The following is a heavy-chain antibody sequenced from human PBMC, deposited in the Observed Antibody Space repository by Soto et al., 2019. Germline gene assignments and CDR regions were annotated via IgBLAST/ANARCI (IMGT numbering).Heavy chain of an antibody. CDR3: ARAYYYYDSSGPGV. V-gene: IGHV3-11*06. J-gene: IGHJ3*01. D-gene: IGHD3-22*01. CDR1: GFTFSDYY. CDR2: ISSSSSYT. Sequence: GGSLRLSCAASGFTFSDYYMSWIRQAPGKGLEWVSYISSSSSYTNYADSVKGRFTISRDNAKNSLYLQMNSLRAEDTAVYYCARAYYYYDSSGPGVWGQGTMVTVSS.